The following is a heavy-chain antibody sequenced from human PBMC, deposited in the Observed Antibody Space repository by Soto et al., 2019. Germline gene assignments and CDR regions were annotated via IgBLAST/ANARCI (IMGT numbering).Heavy chain of an antibody. V-gene: IGHV5-51*01. CDR2: IYPGDSDT. CDR1: GYSFTSYW. D-gene: IGHD3-22*01. J-gene: IGHJ3*02. Sequence: EVQLVQSGAEVKKPGESLKISCKGSGYSFTSYWIGWVRQMPRKGLEWMGIIYPGDSDTRYSPSFQGQVTISADKSISXXYXQXXSLKVSETAMYYCARQWRAEYYDSSGYYEVDAFDIWGQGTMVTVSS. CDR3: ARQWRAEYYDSSGYYEVDAFDI.